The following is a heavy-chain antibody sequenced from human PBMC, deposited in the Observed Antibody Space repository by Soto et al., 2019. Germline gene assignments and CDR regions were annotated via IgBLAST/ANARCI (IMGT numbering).Heavy chain of an antibody. D-gene: IGHD3-10*01. Sequence: GGSLRLSCAASGFTFSSYAMSWVRQAPGKGLEWVSAISGSGGSTYYADSVKGRFTISRDNSKNTLYLQMNRLRAEDTAVYYCAKVKSSSGSQAGLFDYWGQGTQVTVSS. J-gene: IGHJ4*02. CDR2: ISGSGGST. CDR1: GFTFSSYA. V-gene: IGHV3-23*01. CDR3: AKVKSSSGSQAGLFDY.